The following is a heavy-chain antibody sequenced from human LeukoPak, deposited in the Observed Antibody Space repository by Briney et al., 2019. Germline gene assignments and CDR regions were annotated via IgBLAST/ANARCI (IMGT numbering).Heavy chain of an antibody. Sequence: ASVKVSCKASGYTFTGYYMHWVRQAPGQGLEWTGWINPNSGGTNYAQKFQGRVTMTRDTSISTAYMELSRLRSDDTAVYYCARSLERGWVRAYFDYWGQGTLVTVSS. CDR2: INPNSGGT. J-gene: IGHJ4*02. CDR1: GYTFTGYY. D-gene: IGHD6-19*01. V-gene: IGHV1-2*02. CDR3: ARSLERGWVRAYFDY.